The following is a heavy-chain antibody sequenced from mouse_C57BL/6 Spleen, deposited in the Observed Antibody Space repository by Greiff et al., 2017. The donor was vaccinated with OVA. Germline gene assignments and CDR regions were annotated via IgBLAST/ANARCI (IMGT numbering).Heavy chain of an antibody. D-gene: IGHD3-2*02. CDR2: IRSGGST. CDR1: GFSLTSYG. CDR3: AEEEATAQAFAY. J-gene: IGHJ3*01. V-gene: IGHV2-5*01. Sequence: QVQLQQSGPGLVQPSQSLSITCTVSGFSLTSYGVHWVRQSPGKGLEWLGVIRSGGSTDYNAAFMSRLSITKDNSTIQVFFNMNSLQADDTAIYYCAEEEATAQAFAYWGQGTLVTVSA.